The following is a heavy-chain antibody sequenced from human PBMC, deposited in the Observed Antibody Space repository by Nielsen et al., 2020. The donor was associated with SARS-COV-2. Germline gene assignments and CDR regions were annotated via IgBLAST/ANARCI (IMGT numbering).Heavy chain of an antibody. CDR1: GYTFTSYG. J-gene: IGHJ4*02. Sequence: ASVKISCKASGYTFTSYGISWVRQAPGQGLEWMGWISAYNGNTNYAQKLQGRVTVTTDTSTSTAYMELRSLRSDDTAVYYCARDSSSSFSRWLSGYWGQGTLVTVSS. CDR3: ARDSSSSFSRWLSGY. V-gene: IGHV1-18*01. D-gene: IGHD6-13*01. CDR2: ISAYNGNT.